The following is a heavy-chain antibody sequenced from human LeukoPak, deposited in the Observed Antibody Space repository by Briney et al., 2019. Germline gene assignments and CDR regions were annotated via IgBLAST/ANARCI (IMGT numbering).Heavy chain of an antibody. CDR2: ISSSGSTT. V-gene: IGHV3-48*03. Sequence: GGSLRLSCAASGFTFSSYEMNWVRQAPGKGLEWVSYISSSGSTTHYADSVKGRFIISRDNAKNSLYLQMNSLRAEDTAVYYCARVGDICSSTSCYAGGYWGQGTLATVSS. CDR3: ARVGDICSSTSCYAGGY. D-gene: IGHD2-2*01. J-gene: IGHJ4*02. CDR1: GFTFSSYE.